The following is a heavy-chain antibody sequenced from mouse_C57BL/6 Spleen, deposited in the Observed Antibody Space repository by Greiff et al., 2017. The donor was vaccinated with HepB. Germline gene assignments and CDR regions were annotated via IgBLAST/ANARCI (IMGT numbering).Heavy chain of an antibody. J-gene: IGHJ4*01. CDR2: ISSGGSYT. V-gene: IGHV5-6*02. D-gene: IGHD4-1*01. CDR3: ARNETGAMDY. CDR1: GFTFSSSG. Sequence: DVKLVESGGELVKPGGSLKLSCAASGFTFSSSGMSWVRQTPDKSLEWVATISSGGSYTYYPESVKGRITISRDNAKNTPYLQMSSLKSEDTAMYYCARNETGAMDYWGQGTSVTVSS.